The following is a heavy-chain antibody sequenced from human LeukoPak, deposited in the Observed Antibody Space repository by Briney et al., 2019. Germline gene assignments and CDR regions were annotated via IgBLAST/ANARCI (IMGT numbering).Heavy chain of an antibody. J-gene: IGHJ6*04. CDR1: GFTFSIYA. Sequence: GGSLRLSCVASGFTFSIYAMNWVRQAPGKGLEWVSLSGSGGDIYYVDSVKGRFTISRDNSKNTLYLQMNSLRSEDTAVYYCARGGTYYDFWSGYYTRGMDVWGKGTTVTVSS. CDR3: ARGGTYYDFWSGYYTRGMDV. CDR2: SGSGGDI. V-gene: IGHV3-23*01. D-gene: IGHD3-3*01.